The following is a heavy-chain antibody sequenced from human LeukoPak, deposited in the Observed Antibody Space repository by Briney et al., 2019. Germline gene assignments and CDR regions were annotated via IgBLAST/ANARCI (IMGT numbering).Heavy chain of an antibody. CDR3: ARGRDYGEDYYYYYMDV. V-gene: IGHV4-61*02. Sequence: SQTLSLTCTVSGGSISSGSYYWSWIRQPAGKGLEWIGRIYTSGSTNYNPSLKSRVTISVDTSKNQFSLKLSSVTAADTAVYYCARGRDYGEDYYYYYMDVWGKGTTVTVSS. CDR2: IYTSGST. D-gene: IGHD4-17*01. J-gene: IGHJ6*03. CDR1: GGSISSGSYY.